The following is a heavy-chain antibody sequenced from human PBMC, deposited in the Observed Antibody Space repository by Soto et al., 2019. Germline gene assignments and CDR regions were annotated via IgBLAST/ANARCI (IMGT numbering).Heavy chain of an antibody. Sequence: PSETLSLTGTVSGGSISSSSYYWGWIRQPPGKGLEWIGSIYYSGSTYYNPSLKSRVTISVDTSKNQFSLKLSSVTAADTAVYYCARHEPPGVRCLQFGRHDAFDIWGQGTMVTVSS. CDR3: ARHEPPGVRCLQFGRHDAFDI. CDR2: IYYSGST. D-gene: IGHD1-1*01. CDR1: GGSISSSSYY. J-gene: IGHJ3*02. V-gene: IGHV4-39*01.